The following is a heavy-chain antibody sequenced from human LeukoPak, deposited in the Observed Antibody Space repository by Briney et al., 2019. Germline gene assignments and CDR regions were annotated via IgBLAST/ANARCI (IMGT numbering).Heavy chain of an antibody. CDR2: MNPNSGNT. J-gene: IGHJ3*02. V-gene: IGHV1-8*01. D-gene: IGHD2-21*01. Sequence: ASVKVSCKASGYTFTSYDINWVRQATGQGLEWMGWMNPNSGNTGYAQTFQGRVTMTRNTSISTAYMEQSSLRSEDTAVSNCASYYDAFDIWGQGTMVTVSS. CDR1: GYTFTSYD. CDR3: ASYYDAFDI.